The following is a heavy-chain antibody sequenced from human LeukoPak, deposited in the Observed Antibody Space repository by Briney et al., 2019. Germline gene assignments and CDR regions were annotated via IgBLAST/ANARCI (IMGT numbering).Heavy chain of an antibody. D-gene: IGHD3-16*02. CDR3: ARSNSGYQKPLDY. V-gene: IGHV4-59*01. CDR1: GSSITGYY. Sequence: TSETLSLTCTVSGSSITGYYWSWIRQPPRKGMEYIGYIHFSGSTKYSPSLNGRVTISIDTSKNQISLKMTSVTAADTAMFYCARSNSGYQKPLDYWGQGTLVTVSS. CDR2: IHFSGST. J-gene: IGHJ4*02.